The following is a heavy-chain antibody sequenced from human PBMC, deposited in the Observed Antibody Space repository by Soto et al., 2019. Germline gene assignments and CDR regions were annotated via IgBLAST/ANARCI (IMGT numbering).Heavy chain of an antibody. J-gene: IGHJ4*02. CDR1: GGCISSSSYY. D-gene: IGHD3-22*01. V-gene: IGHV4-39*01. Sequence: SETPSLTCTVSGGCISSSSYYWGWIRQPPGKGLEWIGSIYYSGSTYYNPSLKSRVTISVDTSKNQFSLKLSSVTAADTAVYYCARHRRSTYYYDSSGPDYWGQGTLVTVSS. CDR2: IYYSGST. CDR3: ARHRRSTYYYDSSGPDY.